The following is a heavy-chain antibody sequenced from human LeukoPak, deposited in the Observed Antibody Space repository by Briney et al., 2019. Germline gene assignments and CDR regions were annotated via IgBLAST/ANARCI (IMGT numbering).Heavy chain of an antibody. D-gene: IGHD6-19*01. CDR2: INTDGTVT. J-gene: IGHJ4*02. CDR3: ATKQWLAPPPDS. CDR1: GFTFSKYW. Sequence: GSLRRSCAASGFTFSKYWMLWVRQAPGKGLESVSRINTDGTVTTYADSVKGRFTVSRDNADNTMFLQMNSVRDEDTAVYYCATKQWLAPPPDSWGQGTLVTVSS. V-gene: IGHV3-74*01.